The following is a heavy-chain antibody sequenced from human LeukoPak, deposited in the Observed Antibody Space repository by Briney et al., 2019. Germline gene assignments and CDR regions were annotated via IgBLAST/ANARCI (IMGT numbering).Heavy chain of an antibody. CDR2: IWYDGSNK. Sequence: GGSLRLSCLASGFTFSNYAMSWVRQAAGKGLEWVAVIWYDGSNKYYADSVKGRFTISRDNSKNTLYLQMNSLKAEDTAVYYCARETHDGFDIWGQGTMVTVSS. V-gene: IGHV3-33*08. CDR1: GFTFSNYA. J-gene: IGHJ3*02. CDR3: ARETHDGFDI.